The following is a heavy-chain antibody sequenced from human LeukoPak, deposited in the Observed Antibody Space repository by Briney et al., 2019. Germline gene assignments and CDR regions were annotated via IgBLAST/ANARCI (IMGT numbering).Heavy chain of an antibody. J-gene: IGHJ5*02. CDR3: ARDPLGSGASYGGIAVAGTLRFDP. CDR2: ISWDGGST. D-gene: IGHD6-19*01. V-gene: IGHV3-43*01. Sequence: PGGSLRLSCAASGFTFDDYTMHWVRQAPGKGLEWVSLISWDGGSTYYADSVKGRFTISRDNSKNTLYLQMNSLRAEDTAVYYCARDPLGSGASYGGIAVAGTLRFDPWGQGTLVTVSS. CDR1: GFTFDDYT.